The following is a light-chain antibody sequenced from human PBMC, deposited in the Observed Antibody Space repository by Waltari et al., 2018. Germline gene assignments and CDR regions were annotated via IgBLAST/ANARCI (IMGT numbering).Light chain of an antibody. CDR1: SSDVGAYNY. J-gene: IGLJ3*02. Sequence: SALTQPPSASGSPGQSVSISCTGTSSDVGAYNYVSWYQQHPGKAPRLMIYEVTKRPSGVPDRFSGSKSGNAASLTVSVLQTEDEADYYCCSYTDRSTMVFGAGTKLTVL. CDR3: CSYTDRSTMV. V-gene: IGLV2-8*01. CDR2: EVT.